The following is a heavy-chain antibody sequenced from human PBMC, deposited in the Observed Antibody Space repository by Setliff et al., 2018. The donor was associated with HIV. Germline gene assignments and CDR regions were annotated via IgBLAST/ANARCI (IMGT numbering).Heavy chain of an antibody. CDR2: INPSGAGT. V-gene: IGHV1-46*01. Sequence: ASVKVSCKPSGYIFSNYYLHWVRQGPGQGLEWMGLINPSGAGTSYAQKFGGRVTMTRDTSTDTVYMELSSLKSDDTAVYYCVRRESDYGTKAGFRYWGQGTLVTVSS. CDR3: VRRESDYGTKAGFRY. CDR1: GYIFSNYY. J-gene: IGHJ4*02. D-gene: IGHD4-17*01.